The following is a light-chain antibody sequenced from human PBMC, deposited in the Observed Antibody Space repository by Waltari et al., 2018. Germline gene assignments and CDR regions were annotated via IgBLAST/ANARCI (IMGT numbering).Light chain of an antibody. CDR2: RAS. Sequence: ELVMTQSPATLSVSPGERASLSCRASQSASTSLAWYQQTPGQAPRLLIYRASTRAAGTPDRFSGSGSGTEFTLTISSLQSEDSAIYYCQQYNIWPWTFGQGTKVEIK. CDR1: QSASTS. V-gene: IGKV3-15*01. CDR3: QQYNIWPWT. J-gene: IGKJ1*01.